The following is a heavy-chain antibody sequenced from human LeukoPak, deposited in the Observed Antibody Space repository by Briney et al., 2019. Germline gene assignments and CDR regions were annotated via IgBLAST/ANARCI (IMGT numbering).Heavy chain of an antibody. CDR2: IKEDGSEK. CDR3: ANGGQLGY. CDR1: GFTFSNYW. D-gene: IGHD6-13*01. J-gene: IGHJ4*02. Sequence: GGSLRLSCAASGFTFSNYWMSWVRQAPGKGLEWVANIKEDGSEKYYVDSVKGRFTISRDNARNSLYLQMNSLRAEDTAVYYCANGGQLGYWGQGTLVTVSS. V-gene: IGHV3-7*01.